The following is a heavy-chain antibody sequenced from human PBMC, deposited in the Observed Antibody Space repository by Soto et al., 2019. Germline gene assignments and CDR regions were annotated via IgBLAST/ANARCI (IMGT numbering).Heavy chain of an antibody. CDR3: ARGGLAARPGYYGMDV. Sequence: QVQLVQSGAEVKKPGSSVKVSCKASGGTFSSYAISWVRQAPGQGLEWMGGIIPIFGTANYAQKFQGRVMITADESTSTAYMELSSLRSEDTAVYYCARGGLAARPGYYGMDVWGQGTTVTVSS. V-gene: IGHV1-69*12. D-gene: IGHD6-6*01. J-gene: IGHJ6*02. CDR1: GGTFSSYA. CDR2: IIPIFGTA.